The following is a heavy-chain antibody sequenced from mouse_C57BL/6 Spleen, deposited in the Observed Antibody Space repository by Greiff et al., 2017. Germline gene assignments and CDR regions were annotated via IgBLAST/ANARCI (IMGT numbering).Heavy chain of an antibody. J-gene: IGHJ1*03. V-gene: IGHV5-16*01. Sequence: EVNLVESEGGLVQPGSSMKLSCTASGFTFSDYYMAWVRQVPEKGLEWVANINYDGSSTYYLDSLKSRFIISRDNAKNILYLQMSSLKSEDTATYYCARSFYGKGGYFDVWGTGTTVTVSS. CDR1: GFTFSDYY. CDR3: ARSFYGKGGYFDV. CDR2: INYDGSST. D-gene: IGHD2-10*01.